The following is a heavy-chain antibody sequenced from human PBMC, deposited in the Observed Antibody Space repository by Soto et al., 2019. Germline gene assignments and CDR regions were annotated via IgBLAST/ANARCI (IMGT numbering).Heavy chain of an antibody. CDR2: INPNSGGT. J-gene: IGHJ6*02. V-gene: IGHV1-2*02. CDR1: GYTFSGYY. D-gene: IGHD2-2*02. CDR3: ARSLTEGYCTITGCYTRPLYGMDV. Sequence: ASVKVSCKASGYTFSGYYIHWLRQAPGQGLEWMGWINPNSGGTNYAQKFQGRVTVTRDTPISTAYMELSRLTSDDTAVYYCARSLTEGYCTITGCYTRPLYGMDVWGQGTTVTVSS.